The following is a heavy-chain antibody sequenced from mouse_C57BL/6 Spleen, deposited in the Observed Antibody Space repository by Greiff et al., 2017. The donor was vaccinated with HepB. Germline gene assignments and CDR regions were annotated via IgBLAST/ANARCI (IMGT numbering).Heavy chain of an antibody. CDR2: ISSGSSTI. CDR3: ARTSDYDREYYFDD. CDR1: GFTFSGYG. J-gene: IGHJ2*01. D-gene: IGHD2-4*01. Sequence: EVQRVESGGGLVKPGGSLKLSCAASGFTFSGYGMHWVRQAPEKGLEWVAYISSGSSTIYYADTVKGRFTISRDNAKNTLFLQMTSLRSEDTAMYYCARTSDYDREYYFDDWGQGTTLTVAS. V-gene: IGHV5-17*01.